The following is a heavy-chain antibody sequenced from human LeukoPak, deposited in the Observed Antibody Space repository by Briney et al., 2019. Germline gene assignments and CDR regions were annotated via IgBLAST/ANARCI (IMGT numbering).Heavy chain of an antibody. D-gene: IGHD2-8*01. CDR2: IKSKTDGGTT. J-gene: IGHJ6*03. V-gene: IGHV3-15*01. Sequence: GGSLRLSRAASGFTFSNAWMSWVRQAPGKGLEWVGRIKSKTDGGTTDFAAPVKGRFTISRDDSQNTLSLQMTNLKTEDTAVYYCTTDSGNLYFYYYYMVVWGKGATVTVSS. CDR1: GFTFSNAW. CDR3: TTDSGNLYFYYYYMVV.